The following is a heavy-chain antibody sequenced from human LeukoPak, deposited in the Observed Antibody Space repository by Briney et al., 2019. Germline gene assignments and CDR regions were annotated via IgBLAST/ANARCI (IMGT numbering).Heavy chain of an antibody. Sequence: GGSLKISCKGSGYSFNSYWIGWVRQMPGKGLEWMGIIYPGDSDARYSPSFQGQVTMSADKSISTAYLQWSSLKASDTAMYYCARQKGDYDISTGVFTVNLFDPWGQGTLVTVSS. J-gene: IGHJ5*02. D-gene: IGHD3-9*01. CDR3: ARQKGDYDISTGVFTVNLFDP. V-gene: IGHV5-51*01. CDR1: GYSFNSYW. CDR2: IYPGDSDA.